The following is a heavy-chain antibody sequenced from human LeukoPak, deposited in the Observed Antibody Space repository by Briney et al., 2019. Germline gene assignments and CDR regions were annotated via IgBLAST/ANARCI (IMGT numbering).Heavy chain of an antibody. V-gene: IGHV3-21*01. CDR1: GFNFSTYS. J-gene: IGHJ6*03. CDR2: ISTGSGYI. Sequence: GGSLRLSCAASGFNFSTYSMHWVRQAPGKGLEWVSSISTGSGYIYYADSVKGRFTISRDNAKKSLYLQMNNLRAEDTAVCYCATGYFYYYCMDVWGRGTTVTVSS. CDR3: ATGYFYYYCMDV.